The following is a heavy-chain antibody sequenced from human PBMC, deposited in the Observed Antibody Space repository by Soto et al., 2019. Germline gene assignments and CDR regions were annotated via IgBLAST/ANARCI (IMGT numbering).Heavy chain of an antibody. CDR2: IYYSGST. V-gene: IGHV4-59*01. D-gene: IGHD1-1*01. Sequence: PXETLSLTCTVSGASISSYYGSWIRQPPGKGLEWIGYIYYSGSTNYNPSLKSRVTISVDTSKNQFSLKLSSVTAADTAVYYCARLFSYRDRRYYYYGMDVWAQGTTVTVSS. CDR3: ARLFSYRDRRYYYYGMDV. CDR1: GASISSYY. J-gene: IGHJ6*02.